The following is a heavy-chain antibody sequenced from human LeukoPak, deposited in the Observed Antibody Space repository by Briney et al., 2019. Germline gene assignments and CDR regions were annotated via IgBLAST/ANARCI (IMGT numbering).Heavy chain of an antibody. V-gene: IGHV3-66*01. CDR2: IYSGGST. CDR1: GFTVSSNY. J-gene: IGHJ4*02. Sequence: PGGSLRLSCAASGFTVSSNYMSWVRQAPGKGLEWVSVIYSGGSTYYADSVKGRFTISRDNSKNTLYLQMNSLRGEDTAVYYCARGSSSSWYVYDYWGQGTLVTVSS. D-gene: IGHD6-13*01. CDR3: ARGSSSSWYVYDY.